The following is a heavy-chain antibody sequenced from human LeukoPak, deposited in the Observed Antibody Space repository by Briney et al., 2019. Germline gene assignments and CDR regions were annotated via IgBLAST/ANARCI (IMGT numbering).Heavy chain of an antibody. J-gene: IGHJ4*02. Sequence: SETLSLTCTVSGGSISSSSYYWGWIRQPPGKGLEWIGSIYYSGSTYYTPSLKSRVTISVDTSKTQFSLKLSSVTAADTAVYYCARQGSTVTYFDYWGQGTLVTVSS. V-gene: IGHV4-39*01. D-gene: IGHD4-17*01. CDR3: ARQGSTVTYFDY. CDR2: IYYSGST. CDR1: GGSISSSSYY.